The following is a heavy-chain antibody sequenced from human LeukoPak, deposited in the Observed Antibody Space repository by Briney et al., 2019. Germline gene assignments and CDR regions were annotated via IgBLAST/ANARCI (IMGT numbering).Heavy chain of an antibody. V-gene: IGHV3-21*01. D-gene: IGHD2-15*01. CDR1: GFTFSNYA. CDR3: ARGGGNFDY. J-gene: IGHJ4*02. CDR2: ISSTSTYI. Sequence: GGSLRLSCAASGFTFSNYAMSWVRQAPGKGLEWVSSISSTSTYISYADSVKGRFTISRDNAKNSLCLQMNSLRAEDTAVYYCARGGGNFDYWGQGTLVTVSS.